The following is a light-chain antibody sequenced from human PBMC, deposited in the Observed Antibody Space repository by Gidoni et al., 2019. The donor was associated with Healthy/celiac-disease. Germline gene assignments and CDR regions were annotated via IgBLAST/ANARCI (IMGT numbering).Light chain of an antibody. J-gene: IGKJ1*01. Sequence: DIQMTQSPSTLSASVGDRVTITCRASQSISSWLAWYQVKPGKAPKLLIYDASSLESVVPSRFSGSGSGTEFTLTISSLQPDDFATYYCQQYNSYSPATFGQXTKVEIK. CDR2: DAS. CDR3: QQYNSYSPAT. V-gene: IGKV1-5*01. CDR1: QSISSW.